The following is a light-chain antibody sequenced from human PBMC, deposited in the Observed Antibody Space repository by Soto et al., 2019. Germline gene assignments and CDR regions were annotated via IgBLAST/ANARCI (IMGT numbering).Light chain of an antibody. J-gene: IGLJ1*01. Sequence: QSALTQPASVSGSPGQSITISCTGTSSTVGGFNVVSWYQQHPGKAPKVIIYEGIKRPSGVSNRFSGSNSGSTASLTISGLQAVDEADYYCCSYVGATTYVFGTGTKLTVL. V-gene: IGLV2-23*01. CDR2: EGI. CDR1: SSTVGGFNV. CDR3: CSYVGATTYV.